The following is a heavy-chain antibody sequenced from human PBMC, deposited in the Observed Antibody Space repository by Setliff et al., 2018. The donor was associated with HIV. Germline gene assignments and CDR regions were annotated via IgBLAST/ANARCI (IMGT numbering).Heavy chain of an antibody. CDR2: ISHSGST. J-gene: IGHJ4*02. CDR3: ASAGSGTRAPPRY. V-gene: IGHV4-34*01. D-gene: IGHD1-1*01. CDR1: GGSFSDYY. Sequence: PSETLSLTCAVYGGSFSDYYWTWIRQPPGKGLEWIGEISHSGSTNYNPSLKSRVTISLDTSKNQFSLKLTSVTAADTAVYYCASAGSGTRAPPRYWGQGTLVTVSS.